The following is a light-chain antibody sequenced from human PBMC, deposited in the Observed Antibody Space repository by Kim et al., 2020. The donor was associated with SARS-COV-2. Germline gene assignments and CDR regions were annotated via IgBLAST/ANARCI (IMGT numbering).Light chain of an antibody. J-gene: IGLJ1*01. Sequence: QSALTQPRSVSGSPGQSVTISCTGTSSDVGGYNYVSWYQQHPGKAPKLMIYDVNERPSGVPDRFSGSKSGNTASLTISGLQAKDEADYYCCSYAGSPPYVFGTGTKVTVL. CDR2: DVN. CDR3: CSYAGSPPYV. V-gene: IGLV2-11*01. CDR1: SSDVGGYNY.